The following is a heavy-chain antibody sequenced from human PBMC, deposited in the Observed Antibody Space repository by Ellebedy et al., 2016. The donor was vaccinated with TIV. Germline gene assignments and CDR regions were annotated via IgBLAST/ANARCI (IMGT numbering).Heavy chain of an antibody. CDR2: IDHTGDT. J-gene: IGHJ3*02. Sequence: MPSETLSLTCAVFGGSFYNYYWTWIRQPPGKGLEWIGEIDHTGDTNYNPSLKSRVTISVDTSKSQFSLKLTSVTAADTAVFYCTRGGRGLLRQTFDIWGQGTMVTVSS. CDR3: TRGGRGLLRQTFDI. D-gene: IGHD3-10*01. CDR1: GGSFYNYY. V-gene: IGHV4-34*01.